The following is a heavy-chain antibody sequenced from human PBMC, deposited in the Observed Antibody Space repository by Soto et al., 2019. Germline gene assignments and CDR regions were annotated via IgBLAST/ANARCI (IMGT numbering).Heavy chain of an antibody. CDR2: IYYSGST. Sequence: QVQLQESGPGLVKPSQTLSLTCTVSGGSISSGDYYWSWIRQPPGKGLEWIGYIYYSGSTYYNPSLTSRVTIPLDTSKNQFSLKLSSVTAADTAVYYWARERPDGARLDPWGQGTLVTVSS. J-gene: IGHJ5*02. CDR1: GGSISSGDYY. D-gene: IGHD6-6*01. V-gene: IGHV4-30-4*01. CDR3: ARERPDGARLDP.